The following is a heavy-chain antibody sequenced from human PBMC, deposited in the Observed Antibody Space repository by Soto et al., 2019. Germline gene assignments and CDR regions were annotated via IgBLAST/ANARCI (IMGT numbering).Heavy chain of an antibody. Sequence: SETLSLTCAVSGASVTSYYWGWIRQPPGKGLEWVGQISHTGATNYNPSLKSRITVSVDTSNNQFSLRLTSVTSADTAVCYCASSRELPHVGPVYFAYWGPGPQVTVSS. CDR2: ISHTGAT. V-gene: IGHV4-59*02. J-gene: IGHJ4*02. CDR3: ASSRELPHVGPVYFAY. CDR1: GASVTSYY. D-gene: IGHD1-7*01.